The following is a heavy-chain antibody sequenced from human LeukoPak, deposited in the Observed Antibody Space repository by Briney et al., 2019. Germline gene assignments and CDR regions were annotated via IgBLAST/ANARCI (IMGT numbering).Heavy chain of an antibody. Sequence: ASVKVSCKASGGTFSSYAISWVRQAHGQGLEWMGGIIPIFGTANYAQKFQGRVTNTTDESTSTAYMELSSLRSEDTAVYYCARHSEVPAATPYYFCMDVWGKGTTVTVSS. J-gene: IGHJ6*03. CDR1: GGTFSSYA. V-gene: IGHV1-69*05. CDR3: ARHSEVPAATPYYFCMDV. CDR2: IIPIFGTA. D-gene: IGHD2-2*02.